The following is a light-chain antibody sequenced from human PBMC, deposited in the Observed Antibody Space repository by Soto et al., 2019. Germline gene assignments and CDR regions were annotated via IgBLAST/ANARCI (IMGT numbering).Light chain of an antibody. CDR1: SSNIGAGYD. Sequence: QSVLTQPPSVSGAPGQRVTISCTGSSSNIGAGYDVHWYQQLPGTAPKLLIYGNSNRPSGVPDRFSGSKSGTADSLAITGLQPEDEAADFCQSYDSSLSGWVFGGGTKVTVL. V-gene: IGLV1-40*01. CDR2: GNS. J-gene: IGLJ3*02. CDR3: QSYDSSLSGWV.